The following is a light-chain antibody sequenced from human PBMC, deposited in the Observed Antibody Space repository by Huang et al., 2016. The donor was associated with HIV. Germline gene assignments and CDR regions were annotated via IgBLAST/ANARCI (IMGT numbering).Light chain of an antibody. Sequence: DIQMTQSPSSLSASVGDRVTVTCRASQGISNYLAWFQQKPGKSPKSLIYSASTLQTGVPSRFSGSGSGTDFTLTISGLQPDDSATYYCHQYYSFPYTFGQGTKLDIK. CDR1: QGISNY. CDR3: HQYYSFPYT. J-gene: IGKJ2*01. V-gene: IGKV1-16*01. CDR2: SAS.